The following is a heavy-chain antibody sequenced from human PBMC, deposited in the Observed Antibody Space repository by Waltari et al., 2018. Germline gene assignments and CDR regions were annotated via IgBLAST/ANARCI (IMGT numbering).Heavy chain of an antibody. V-gene: IGHV1-69*13. J-gene: IGHJ2*01. Sequence: QVQLVQSGAEVKKPGSSVKVSCKASGGTFSSYAISWVRQAPGQGLEWMGGIIPICGTATYAQKFQGRVTITADESTSTAYMELSSLRSEDTAVYYCARERTLYGDYVRYFDLWGRGTLVTVSS. CDR2: IIPICGTA. CDR1: GGTFSSYA. CDR3: ARERTLYGDYVRYFDL. D-gene: IGHD4-17*01.